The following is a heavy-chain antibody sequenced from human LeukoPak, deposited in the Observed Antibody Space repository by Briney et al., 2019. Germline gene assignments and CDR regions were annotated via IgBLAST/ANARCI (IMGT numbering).Heavy chain of an antibody. CDR1: GFTFSNYA. V-gene: IGHV3-23*01. CDR3: AKAYSTSSIRHSGGH. CDR2: ISGGAGST. J-gene: IGHJ4*02. Sequence: PGGSLRLSCAASGFTFSNYAMSWVRQAPGKGLEWVSAISGGAGSTYYGVSVKGRFTISRDNSKNTLYLQLNSLRAEDTAVYYCAKAYSTSSIRHSGGHWGQGTLVTVSS. D-gene: IGHD6-6*01.